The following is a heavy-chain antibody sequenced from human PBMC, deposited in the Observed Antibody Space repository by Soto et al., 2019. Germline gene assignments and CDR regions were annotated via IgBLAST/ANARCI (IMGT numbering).Heavy chain of an antibody. V-gene: IGHV1-69*12. D-gene: IGHD2-2*01. CDR1: GGTFSSYA. CDR2: IIPLFGTA. CDR3: ARHVPAAGYYNGMDV. Sequence: QVQLVQSGAEVKKPGSSVKVSCKASGGTFSSYAISWVRQAPGQGLEWMGGIIPLFGTANYAEKFQGRVTITADESTSTAYMELSSLRSEDTAVYYCARHVPAAGYYNGMDVWGQGTTVTVSS. J-gene: IGHJ6*02.